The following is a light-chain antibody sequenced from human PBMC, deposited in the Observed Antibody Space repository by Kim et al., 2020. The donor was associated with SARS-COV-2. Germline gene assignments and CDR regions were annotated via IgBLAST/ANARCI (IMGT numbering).Light chain of an antibody. CDR2: QDS. Sequence: VTPGQTASITCSGDKMGDKYACWYQQKPRQSPVLVINQDSKRPPGIPARFSGSNSGNTATLTISGTQAMDEADYYCQAWDSSTVVFGGGTQLTVL. CDR3: QAWDSSTVV. V-gene: IGLV3-1*01. J-gene: IGLJ2*01. CDR1: KMGDKY.